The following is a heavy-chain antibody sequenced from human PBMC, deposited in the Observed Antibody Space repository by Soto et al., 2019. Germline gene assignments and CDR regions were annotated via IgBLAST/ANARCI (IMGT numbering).Heavy chain of an antibody. CDR1: GYSISSGYY. J-gene: IGHJ5*02. V-gene: IGHV4-38-2*01. CDR2: IYHSGST. D-gene: IGHD3-16*02. CDR3: ARSSLRLGELSPNWFDP. Sequence: SETLSLTCAVSGYSISSGYYWGWIRQPPGKGLEWIGSIYHSGSTYYNPSLKSRVTISVDTSKNQFSLKLSSVTAADTAVYYCARSSLRLGELSPNWFDPWGQGIPVTVSS.